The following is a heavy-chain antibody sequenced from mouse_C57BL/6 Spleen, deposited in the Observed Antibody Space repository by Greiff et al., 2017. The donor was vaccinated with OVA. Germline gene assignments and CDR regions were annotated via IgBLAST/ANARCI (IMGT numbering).Heavy chain of an antibody. CDR1: GFSLNSYD. CDR3: ARQTAQATEIDYAMDY. V-gene: IGHV2-6-1*01. J-gene: IGHJ4*01. D-gene: IGHD3-2*02. Sequence: VQVVESGPGLVAPSQSLSITCTASGFSLNSYDVHWVRQPPGKGLEWLVVIWSDGSTTYNSAIKSRLSISKDNSKSQVFLNMNSLQTDDTAMYYSARQTAQATEIDYAMDYWGQGTSVTVSS. CDR2: IWSDGST.